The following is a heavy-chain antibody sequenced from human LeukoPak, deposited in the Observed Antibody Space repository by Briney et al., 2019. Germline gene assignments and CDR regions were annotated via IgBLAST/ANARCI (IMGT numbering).Heavy chain of an antibody. CDR2: ISYDGSNK. J-gene: IGHJ4*02. Sequence: GGSLRLSCAASGFTLSSYAMHWVRQAPGKGLEWVAVISYDGSNKYYADSVKGRFTISRDNSKNTLYLQMNSLRAEDTAVYYCARPARGQWLAEFDYWGQGTLVTVSS. CDR1: GFTLSSYA. CDR3: ARPARGQWLAEFDY. D-gene: IGHD6-19*01. V-gene: IGHV3-30-3*01.